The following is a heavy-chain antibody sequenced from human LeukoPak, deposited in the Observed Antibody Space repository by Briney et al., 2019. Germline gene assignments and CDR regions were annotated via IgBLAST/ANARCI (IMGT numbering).Heavy chain of an antibody. D-gene: IGHD6-13*01. CDR3: AGVSKSAAAGTVVDY. CDR1: RFTVSSIY. J-gene: IGHJ4*02. Sequence: GGSVRLSCAASRFTVSSIYMGWDRQAPGRGLVGVSVIYSDGTTYYADSVKGRFTISRDNSKNTLDLQMNSLRAEDTAVYYCAGVSKSAAAGTVVDYWGQGTLVTVSS. CDR2: IYSDGTT. V-gene: IGHV3-53*01.